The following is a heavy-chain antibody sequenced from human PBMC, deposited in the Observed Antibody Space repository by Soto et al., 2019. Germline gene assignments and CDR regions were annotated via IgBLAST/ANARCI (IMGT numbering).Heavy chain of an antibody. Sequence: QLQLQESGPGLVKPSETLSLTCTVSGGSISSSSYYWGWIRQSPGKGLEWIGSIYYSGNTYYTPSLKSRVTIPLYTPKTQLSRKLGSVTAADTAVYYCAREGGRYCTGGSCQVDYWGQGTLVTVSS. CDR2: IYYSGNT. J-gene: IGHJ4*02. D-gene: IGHD2-15*01. V-gene: IGHV4-39*02. CDR1: GGSISSSSYY. CDR3: AREGGRYCTGGSCQVDY.